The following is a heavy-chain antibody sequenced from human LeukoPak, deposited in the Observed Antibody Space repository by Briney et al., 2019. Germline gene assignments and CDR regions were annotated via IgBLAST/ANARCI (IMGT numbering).Heavy chain of an antibody. Sequence: SSETLSLTCAGYGGTFSGYYWSWIRQTPGKGLEWMGEINDSESNNCNTSLKSRATISVDTSKNQLSLELSSVTAADTALYYCAREDCSSGSCTNFDYWGQGTLVTVSS. CDR2: INDSESN. CDR1: GGTFSGYY. V-gene: IGHV4-34*01. D-gene: IGHD2-15*01. CDR3: AREDCSSGSCTNFDY. J-gene: IGHJ4*02.